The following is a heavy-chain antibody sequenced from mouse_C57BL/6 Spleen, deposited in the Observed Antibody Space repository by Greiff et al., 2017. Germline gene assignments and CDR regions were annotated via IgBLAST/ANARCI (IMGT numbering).Heavy chain of an antibody. J-gene: IGHJ3*01. D-gene: IGHD2-4*01. Sequence: QVQLQQSGAELVRPGASVTLSCKASGYTFTDYEMHWVKQTPVHGLEWIGAIDPETGGTAYNQKFKGKAILTAYKSSSTAYMELRSRTSEDSAVYYCTRDDYDVWFAYWGQGTLVTVSA. CDR1: GYTFTDYE. V-gene: IGHV1-15*01. CDR3: TRDDYDVWFAY. CDR2: IDPETGGT.